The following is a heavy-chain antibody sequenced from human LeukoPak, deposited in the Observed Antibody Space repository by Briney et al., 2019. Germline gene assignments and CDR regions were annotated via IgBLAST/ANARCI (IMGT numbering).Heavy chain of an antibody. CDR1: GGSVSSGSYY. Sequence: KTSETLSLTCTVSGGSVSSGSYYWSWIRQPPGKGLEWIGYIYYSGSTNYNPSLKSRVTISVDTSKNQFSLKLSSVTAADTAVCYCARRRNWGLDYWGQGTLVTVSS. V-gene: IGHV4-61*01. J-gene: IGHJ4*02. D-gene: IGHD7-27*01. CDR3: ARRRNWGLDY. CDR2: IYYSGST.